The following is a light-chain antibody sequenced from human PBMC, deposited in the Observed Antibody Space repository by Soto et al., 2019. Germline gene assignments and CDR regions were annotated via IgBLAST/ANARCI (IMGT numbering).Light chain of an antibody. CDR1: QNIGMS. CDR2: GAS. CDR3: QHSYNVPRT. J-gene: IGKJ1*01. Sequence: DIQMTQSPSSLSASVGDRFAITCRAGQNIGMSLNWFQQKPGKAPKLLIYGASALQSGVPTRFSGSGSGTDFTLTITSLQPEDFATYYCQHSYNVPRTFGQGTRLDIK. V-gene: IGKV1-39*01.